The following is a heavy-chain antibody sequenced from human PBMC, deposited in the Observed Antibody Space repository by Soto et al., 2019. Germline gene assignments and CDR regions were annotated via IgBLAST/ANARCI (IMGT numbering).Heavy chain of an antibody. CDR3: AKEGCSSTSCYSGWFDP. J-gene: IGHJ5*02. CDR1: GFTFSSYA. V-gene: IGHV3-23*01. D-gene: IGHD2-2*01. CDR2: ISGSGGST. Sequence: VGSLRLSCAASGFTFSSYAMSWVRQAPGKGLEWVSAISGSGGSTYYADSVKGRFTISRDNSKNTLYLQMNSLRAEDTAVYYCAKEGCSSTSCYSGWFDPWGQGTLVTVSS.